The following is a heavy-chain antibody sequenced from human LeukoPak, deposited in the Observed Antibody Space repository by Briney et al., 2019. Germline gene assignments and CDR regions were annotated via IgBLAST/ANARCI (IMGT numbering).Heavy chain of an antibody. D-gene: IGHD3-10*01. CDR1: VGSLSSSHYY. CDR2: IYYSGTT. J-gene: IGHJ6*03. V-gene: IGHV4-39*01. Sequence: PSGTLSLTCTVSVGSLSSSHYYWGWIRQTPGKGLEWLGTIYYSGTTYYNPSLESRATISEDTSKNQFSLTLRSVTAADTAVYYCARQISDYYYYYIDVWGKGTTVTVSS. CDR3: ARQISDYYYYYIDV.